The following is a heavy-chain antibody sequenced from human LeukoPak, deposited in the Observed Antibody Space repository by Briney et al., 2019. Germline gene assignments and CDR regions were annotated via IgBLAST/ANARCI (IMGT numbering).Heavy chain of an antibody. V-gene: IGHV1-2*02. CDR3: ASRGLPRPFSFDY. CDR2: INPNSGGT. J-gene: IGHJ4*02. D-gene: IGHD3-10*01. CDR1: GFTFTGYY. Sequence: GASLKVSCTASGFTFTGYYMHWVRQAPGQGLEWMGWINPNSGGTNYAQKFQGRVTMTRDTSISTAYMELSRLRSDDTAVYYCASRGLPRPFSFDYWGQGALVTVSS.